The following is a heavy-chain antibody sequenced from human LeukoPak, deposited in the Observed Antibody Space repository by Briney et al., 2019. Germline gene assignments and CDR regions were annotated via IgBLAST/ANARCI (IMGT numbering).Heavy chain of an antibody. V-gene: IGHV1-18*01. Sequence: GASVKVSCKASGYTFTSYGISWVRQAPGQGLEWMGWISAYNGNTNYAQKLQGRVTMTTDTSTSTAYMELRSLRSYDTAVYYCARVGGYSYGLERYYYYMDVWGKGTTVTVSS. J-gene: IGHJ6*03. CDR3: ARVGGYSYGLERYYYYMDV. CDR1: GYTFTSYG. D-gene: IGHD5-18*01. CDR2: ISAYNGNT.